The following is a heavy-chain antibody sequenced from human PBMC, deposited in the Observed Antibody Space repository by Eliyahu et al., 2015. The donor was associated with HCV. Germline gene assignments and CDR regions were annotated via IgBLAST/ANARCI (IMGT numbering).Heavy chain of an antibody. D-gene: IGHD3-16*01. J-gene: IGHJ4*02. Sequence: QVQLQESGPGLVKPSETLSVTCLISGDXFSRHTVAWNWIRGVPGGGLEWVGKTFYRSKWETDYASSMRGRLTITPDTTNNQFSLHLNSVTVEDTAVYYCARLRFARFDSWGQGTLVAVSS. CDR1: GDXFSRHTVA. CDR3: ARLRFARFDS. CDR2: TFYRSKWET. V-gene: IGHV6-1*01.